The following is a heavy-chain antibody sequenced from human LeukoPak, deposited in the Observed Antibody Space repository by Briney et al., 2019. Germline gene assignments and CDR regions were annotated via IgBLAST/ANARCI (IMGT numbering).Heavy chain of an antibody. D-gene: IGHD1-7*01. V-gene: IGHV3-23*01. J-gene: IGHJ4*02. CDR3: AKVPPYGNYVFDY. CDR2: LSGSGDTT. CDR1: GFTFSSYS. Sequence: GGSLRLSLAGSGFTFSSYSMNWVRQAPGKGLEGVSGLSGSGDTTYHADSVRGRFTISRDNSKNTLYLQMSSLGAEDTAVYYCAKVPPYGNYVFDYWGQGSQVTVSS.